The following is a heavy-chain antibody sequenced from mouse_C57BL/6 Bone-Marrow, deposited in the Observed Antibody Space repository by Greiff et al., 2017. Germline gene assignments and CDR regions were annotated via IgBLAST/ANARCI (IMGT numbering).Heavy chain of an antibody. CDR2: IDPSDSYT. J-gene: IGHJ2*01. CDR3: ARGVRRVDY. V-gene: IGHV1-50*01. Sequence: QVQLQQPGAELVKPGASVKLSCKASGYTFTSYWLQWVKQRPGQGLEWIGEIDPSDSYTNYNQKFQGKTTLTVDTSSSTAYMQLSSLTSEDSAVYYCARGVRRVDYWGQGTTLTVAS. D-gene: IGHD2-14*01. CDR1: GYTFTSYW.